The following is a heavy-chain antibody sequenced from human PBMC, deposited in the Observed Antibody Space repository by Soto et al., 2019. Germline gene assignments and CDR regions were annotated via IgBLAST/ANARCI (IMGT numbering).Heavy chain of an antibody. J-gene: IGHJ6*02. D-gene: IGHD3-10*01. CDR3: ARSAEFLTDGSENYPFYYGLDF. Sequence: SVKVSCKASGGTFSSYAISWVRQAPGQGLEWMGGIIPIFGTANYAQKFQGRVTITADESTSTAYMELSSLRSEDTAVYYCARSAEFLTDGSENYPFYYGLDFWGQRTTDTGSS. CDR2: IIPIFGTA. V-gene: IGHV1-69*13. CDR1: GGTFSSYA.